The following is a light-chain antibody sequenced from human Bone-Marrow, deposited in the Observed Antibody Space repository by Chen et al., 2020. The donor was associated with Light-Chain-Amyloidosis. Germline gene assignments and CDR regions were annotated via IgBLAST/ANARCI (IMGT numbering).Light chain of an antibody. CDR2: RDT. J-gene: IGLJ2*01. V-gene: IGLV3-25*03. CDR3: QSADSSGTYEVI. CDR1: DLPTKY. Sequence: SYEPTPPPSLAGSPGQTATITCTGDDLPTKYAYWYQQKPGQAPVLVIHRDTERPSGISERFSGSSSGTTATLTISGVQAEDEADYHCQSADSSGTYEVIFGGGTKLTVL.